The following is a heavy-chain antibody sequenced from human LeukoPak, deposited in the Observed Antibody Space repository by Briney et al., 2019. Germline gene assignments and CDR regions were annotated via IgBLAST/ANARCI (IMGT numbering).Heavy chain of an antibody. Sequence: GGSLRLSCAASGFTFSSYGMHWVRQAPGKGLEWVAVIWYDGSNKYYADSVKGRFPISRDNSKNTLYLQMTSLRAEDTAVYYCARDPRLSITMIPTAAYWGQGTLVTVSS. J-gene: IGHJ4*02. V-gene: IGHV3-33*01. CDR2: IWYDGSNK. D-gene: IGHD3-22*01. CDR1: GFTFSSYG. CDR3: ARDPRLSITMIPTAAY.